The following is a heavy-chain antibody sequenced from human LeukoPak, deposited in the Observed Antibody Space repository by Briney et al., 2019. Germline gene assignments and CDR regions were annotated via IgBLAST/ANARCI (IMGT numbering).Heavy chain of an antibody. D-gene: IGHD3-10*01. Sequence: PSETLSLTCTVSGGSISSYYWSWIRQPPGKGLEWIGYIYYSGSTNYNPSLKSRGTIPVDTSNNQFSLKLTSVTAADTAVYYCARSGRGNSAGFDCWGQGTLVTVSS. V-gene: IGHV4-59*01. CDR1: GGSISSYY. CDR2: IYYSGST. CDR3: ARSGRGNSAGFDC. J-gene: IGHJ4*02.